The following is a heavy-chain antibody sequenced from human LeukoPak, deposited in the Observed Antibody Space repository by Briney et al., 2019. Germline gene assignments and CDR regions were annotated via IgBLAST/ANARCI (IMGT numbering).Heavy chain of an antibody. V-gene: IGHV4-39*07. CDR3: ARGPPGYSYGPHYYFDY. CDR2: IYSSGST. D-gene: IGHD5-18*01. CDR1: GGSISSSYYY. Sequence: SETLSLTCTVSGGSISSSYYYWGWIRQPPGKGLEWIGSIYSSGSTYYNPSLKSRVTISVDTSKNQFSLKLSSVTAADTAVYYCARGPPGYSYGPHYYFDYWGQGTLVTVSS. J-gene: IGHJ4*02.